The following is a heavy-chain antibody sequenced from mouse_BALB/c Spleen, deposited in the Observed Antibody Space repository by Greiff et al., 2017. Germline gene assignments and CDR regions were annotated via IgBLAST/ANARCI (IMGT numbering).Heavy chain of an antibody. Sequence: EVHLVESGGGLVQPGGSRKLSCAASGFTFSSFGMHWVRQAPEKGLEWVAYISSGSSTIYYADTVKGRFTISRDNPKNTLFLQMTSLRSEDTAMYYCTRDRGYYGSSYYFDYWGQGTTLTVSS. J-gene: IGHJ2*01. CDR2: ISSGSSTI. CDR3: TRDRGYYGSSYYFDY. V-gene: IGHV5-17*02. CDR1: GFTFSSFG. D-gene: IGHD1-1*01.